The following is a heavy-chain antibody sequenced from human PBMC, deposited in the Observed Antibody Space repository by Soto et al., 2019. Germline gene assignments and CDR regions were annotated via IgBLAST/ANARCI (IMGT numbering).Heavy chain of an antibody. CDR3: ARGRYGDY. D-gene: IGHD1-1*01. Sequence: QVHLVQSGAEVKKPGASVKVSCKGSGYAFTTYGITWVRQAPGQGLEWMGWISAHNGNTNYAQKLQGRVTVTRDTSPSPAYMELRSPRSDDTAVYYCARGRYGDYWGQGALVTVSS. CDR2: ISAHNGNT. J-gene: IGHJ4*02. CDR1: GYAFTTYG. V-gene: IGHV1-18*01.